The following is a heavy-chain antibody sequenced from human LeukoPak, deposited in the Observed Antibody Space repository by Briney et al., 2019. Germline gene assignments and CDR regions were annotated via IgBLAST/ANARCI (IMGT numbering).Heavy chain of an antibody. Sequence: GASVKVSCKASGYTFTNYGISWVRQAPGQGLEWMGWISAYNGNTNYAQRLQGRVTMTTDTSTNTAYMELRSLGSDDTAVYYCARSYYYDSRGYYPPDYWGQGTLVTVSS. CDR2: ISAYNGNT. CDR1: GYTFTNYG. V-gene: IGHV1-18*01. J-gene: IGHJ4*02. CDR3: ARSYYYDSRGYYPPDY. D-gene: IGHD3-22*01.